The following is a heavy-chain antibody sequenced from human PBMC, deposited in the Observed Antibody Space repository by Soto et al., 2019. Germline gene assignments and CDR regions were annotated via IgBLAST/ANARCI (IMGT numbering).Heavy chain of an antibody. V-gene: IGHV1-69*01. D-gene: IGHD1-26*01. CDR2: IIPIFGTA. Sequence: QMQLVQSGAEVKKPGSSVKVSCKASGGTSSTYSISWVRQGPGQGLEWMGEIIPIFGTAYYSQKFQDRVTISADASTTTVQMELSSLRSDDTAVYYCARGRVGSMNWFEPWGQGTLVTVSS. CDR3: ARGRVGSMNWFEP. J-gene: IGHJ5*02. CDR1: GGTSSTYS.